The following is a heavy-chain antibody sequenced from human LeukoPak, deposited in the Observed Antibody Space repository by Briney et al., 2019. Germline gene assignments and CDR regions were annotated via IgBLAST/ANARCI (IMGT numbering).Heavy chain of an antibody. V-gene: IGHV4-30-4*08. CDR1: GGSISSGDYY. Sequence: NPSETLSLTCTVSGGSISSGDYYWSWIRQPPGKGLEGIGYIYYSGSTYYNPSLKSRVTISVDRSKNQFSLKLSSVTAADTAVYYCARSMYYDFWSGYPPQGSWFDPWGQGTLVTVSS. D-gene: IGHD3-3*01. CDR2: IYYSGST. CDR3: ARSMYYDFWSGYPPQGSWFDP. J-gene: IGHJ5*02.